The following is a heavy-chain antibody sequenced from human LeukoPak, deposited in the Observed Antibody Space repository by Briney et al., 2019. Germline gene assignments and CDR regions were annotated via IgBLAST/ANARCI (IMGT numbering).Heavy chain of an antibody. J-gene: IGHJ4*02. CDR3: ARHGRYCFNGVCFPYYFDY. V-gene: IGHV4-4*09. D-gene: IGHD2-8*01. CDR1: GGSISRYF. Sequence: KPSETLSLTCTVSGGSISRYFWSWIRQPPGKGLEWIGYIYTSGSTNYNPSLKSRVTISVDTSKNQFSLKLSSVTAADTAVYYCARHGRYCFNGVCFPYYFDYWGQGTLVTVSS. CDR2: IYTSGST.